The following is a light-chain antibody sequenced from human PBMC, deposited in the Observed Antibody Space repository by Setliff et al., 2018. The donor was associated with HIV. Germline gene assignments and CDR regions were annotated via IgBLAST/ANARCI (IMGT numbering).Light chain of an antibody. CDR1: QTFSSN. V-gene: IGKV3-15*01. CDR3: QQYNNWPRT. CDR2: DAS. J-gene: IGKJ1*01. Sequence: EIVMTQSPATLSVSPGERATLSCRASQTFSSNLVWYQQKPGQAPSLLIYDASTRATGIPARFSGSGSGTEFTLTISSLQSEDFAIYYCQQYNNWPRTFGQGTKVDIK.